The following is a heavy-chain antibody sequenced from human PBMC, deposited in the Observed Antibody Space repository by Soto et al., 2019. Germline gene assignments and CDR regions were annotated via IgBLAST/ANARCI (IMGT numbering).Heavy chain of an antibody. J-gene: IGHJ4*02. D-gene: IGHD5-12*01. V-gene: IGHV3-23*01. CDR3: ATERKLATINVADY. CDR1: GFTFSSYA. Sequence: GGSLRLSCAASGFTFSSYAVSWVRQAPGKGLEWVSAISGSGGSTYYADSVKGRFTISRDNSKNTLYLQMNSLRAEDTAVYYCATERKLATINVADYWGQGTLVTVSS. CDR2: ISGSGGST.